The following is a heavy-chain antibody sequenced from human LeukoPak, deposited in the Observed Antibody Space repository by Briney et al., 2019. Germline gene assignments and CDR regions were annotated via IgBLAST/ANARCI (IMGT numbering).Heavy chain of an antibody. CDR3: ARASGIAAAGNSGNWFDP. V-gene: IGHV3-23*01. D-gene: IGHD6-13*01. J-gene: IGHJ5*02. CDR1: GFTFSSYG. Sequence: PGGSLRLSCAASGFTFSSYGMSWVRQAPGKGLEWVSAISGTGGTTYYADSVKGRFTISRDNSKNTLYLQMNSLRAEDTAVYYCARASGIAAAGNSGNWFDPWGQGTLVTVSS. CDR2: ISGTGGTT.